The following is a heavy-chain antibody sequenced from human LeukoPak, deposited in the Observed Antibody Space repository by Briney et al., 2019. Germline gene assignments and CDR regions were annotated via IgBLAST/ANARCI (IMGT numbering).Heavy chain of an antibody. CDR2: INHSGST. V-gene: IGHV4-34*01. Sequence: SETLSLTCAVYGGSFSGYYWSWIRQPPGKGLEWIGEINHSGSTYYNPSLKSRVTISVDTSKNQFSLKLSSVTAADTAVYYCARLVGDPNDYWGQGTLVTVSS. CDR1: GGSFSGYY. D-gene: IGHD2-2*01. CDR3: ARLVGDPNDY. J-gene: IGHJ4*02.